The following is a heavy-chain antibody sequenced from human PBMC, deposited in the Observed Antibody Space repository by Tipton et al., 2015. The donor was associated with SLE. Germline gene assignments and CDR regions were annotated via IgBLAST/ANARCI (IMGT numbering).Heavy chain of an antibody. D-gene: IGHD1-26*01. J-gene: IGHJ4*02. Sequence: LRLSCTVSGDSIRSYYWTWIRQPPGKGLEWIGYIFDSGTTKYNPSLKSRVTISADTSKNQFSLRLKTVTAADTAVYYCARGSRVEEDLDYWGPGTLVTVSS. CDR2: IFDSGTT. CDR3: ARGSRVEEDLDY. CDR1: GDSIRSYY. V-gene: IGHV4-59*01.